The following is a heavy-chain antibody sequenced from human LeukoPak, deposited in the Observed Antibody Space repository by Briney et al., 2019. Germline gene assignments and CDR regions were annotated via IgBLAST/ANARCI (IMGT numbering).Heavy chain of an antibody. CDR3: VRLDYNNFFDY. CDR1: GVTFSDYY. Sequence: GGSLRLSCAASGVTFSDYYMSWIRQAPGKGLEWVSYISSSGSTIYYADSVKGRFTISRDNAKNSLYLQMNSLRAEDTAVYYCVRLDYNNFFDYWGQGNLVTVSS. V-gene: IGHV3-11*01. J-gene: IGHJ4*02. D-gene: IGHD4-11*01. CDR2: ISSSGSTI.